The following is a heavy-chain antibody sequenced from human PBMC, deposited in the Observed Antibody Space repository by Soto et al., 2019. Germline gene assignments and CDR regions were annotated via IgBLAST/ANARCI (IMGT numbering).Heavy chain of an antibody. CDR2: ISSSSSTI. J-gene: IGHJ4*02. V-gene: IGHV3-48*02. D-gene: IGHD3-22*01. CDR3: ASSMIPDY. Sequence: EVQLVESGGGLVQPGGSLRLSCAASGFTFSSYSMNWVRQAPGKGLEWVSYISSSSSTIYYADSVKGRFTISRDNAKNSLYLQMNSLRDDDTAVYYCASSMIPDYWGQGTLVTVSS. CDR1: GFTFSSYS.